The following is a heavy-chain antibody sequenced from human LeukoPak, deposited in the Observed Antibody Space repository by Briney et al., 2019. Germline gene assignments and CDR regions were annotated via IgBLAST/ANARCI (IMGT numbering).Heavy chain of an antibody. J-gene: IGHJ4*02. CDR2: IYYSGST. CDR1: GGSISSSSYY. Sequence: PSETLSLTCTVSGGSISSSSYYWGWIRQPPGKGLEWIGSIYYSGSTYYNPSLKSRVTISVDTSKNQFSLKLSSVTAADTAVYYCARLPKRGRRAYYYDSSGYYYGYWGQGTLVTVSS. V-gene: IGHV4-39*01. D-gene: IGHD3-22*01. CDR3: ARLPKRGRRAYYYDSSGYYYGY.